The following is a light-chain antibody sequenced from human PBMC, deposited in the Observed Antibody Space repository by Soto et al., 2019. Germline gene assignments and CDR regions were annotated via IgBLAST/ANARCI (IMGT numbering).Light chain of an antibody. V-gene: IGKV3-11*01. J-gene: IGKJ3*01. CDR1: QSLSRY. CDR2: DAS. CDR3: QQRYTWPS. Sequence: ETVLTQSPATLSLSPGERATLSCRASQSLSRYLAWYQQKPGQAPRLLIYDASKRATGIPARFSGSGSGTDFTLTISSLKPEDFAVYYCQQRYTWPSFGPGTKVDIK.